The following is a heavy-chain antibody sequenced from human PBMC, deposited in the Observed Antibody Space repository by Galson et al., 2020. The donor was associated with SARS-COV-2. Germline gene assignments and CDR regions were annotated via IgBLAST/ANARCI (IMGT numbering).Heavy chain of an antibody. Sequence: GESLKISCTASGFAFGTYAMGWVRQSPGKGPEWISEISSTGSATYYADSVEGRFTMSRDNSKNTLYLQMNSLRVEDTALYYCARTLRTSWYFDFWGQGSLVTVSS. J-gene: IGHJ4*02. CDR3: ARTLRTSWYFDF. CDR1: GFAFGTYA. CDR2: ISSTGSAT. V-gene: IGHV3-23*01.